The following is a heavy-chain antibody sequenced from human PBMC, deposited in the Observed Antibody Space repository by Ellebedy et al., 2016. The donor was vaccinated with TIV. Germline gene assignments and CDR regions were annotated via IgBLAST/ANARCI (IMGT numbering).Heavy chain of an antibody. V-gene: IGHV3-30-3*01. J-gene: IGHJ3*02. CDR2: ISYDASKK. Sequence: PGGSLRLSCAASGFTFSSNAMHWVRQAPGKGLEWVAVISYDASKKYYADSVKGRFTISRDNSKNTLYLQMNNLRAEDTAVYYCARGDSRVKNAFDIWGQGTVVTVSS. D-gene: IGHD3-22*01. CDR1: GFTFSSNA. CDR3: ARGDSRVKNAFDI.